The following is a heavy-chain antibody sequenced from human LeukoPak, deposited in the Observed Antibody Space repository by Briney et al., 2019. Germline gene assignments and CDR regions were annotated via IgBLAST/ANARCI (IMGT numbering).Heavy chain of an antibody. J-gene: IGHJ6*02. CDR3: ARAYSSSWYLYYYYGMDV. CDR1: GFTVSSNY. V-gene: IGHV3-53*01. Sequence: GGSLRLSCAASGFTVSSNYMSWVRQAPGKGLEWVSVIYSGGSTYYADSVKGRFTISRDNSKNTLYLQMNSLRAEDTAVYYCARAYSSSWYLYYYYGMDVWGQGTTVTVSS. D-gene: IGHD6-13*01. CDR2: IYSGGST.